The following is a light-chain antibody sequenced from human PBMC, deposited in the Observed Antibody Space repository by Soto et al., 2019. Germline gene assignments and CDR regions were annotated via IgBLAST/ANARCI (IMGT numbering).Light chain of an antibody. CDR3: QQYINGYT. CDR1: QSGHSS. Sequence: EVVMTQSPATLSVFPGERVTLSCRAGQSGHSSLACSQQNPAQTPRLLIYSASTRATGIPARFSGSGSGTEFTLTISSLESEDFAVYYCQQYINGYTFGQGTKLEIK. CDR2: SAS. V-gene: IGKV3-15*01. J-gene: IGKJ2*01.